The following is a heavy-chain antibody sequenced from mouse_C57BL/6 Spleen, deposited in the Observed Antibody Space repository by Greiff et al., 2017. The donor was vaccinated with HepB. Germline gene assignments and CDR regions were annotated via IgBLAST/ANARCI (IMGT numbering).Heavy chain of an antibody. Sequence: EVKLQQSGPELVKPGASVKISCKASGYTFTDYYMNWVKQSHGKSLEWIGDINPNNGGTSYNQKFKGKATLTVDKSSSTAYMELRSLTSEDSAVYYCASTTVVDYYFDYWGQGTTLTVSS. CDR2: INPNNGGT. CDR3: ASTTVVDYYFDY. V-gene: IGHV1-26*01. CDR1: GYTFTDYY. J-gene: IGHJ2*01. D-gene: IGHD1-1*01.